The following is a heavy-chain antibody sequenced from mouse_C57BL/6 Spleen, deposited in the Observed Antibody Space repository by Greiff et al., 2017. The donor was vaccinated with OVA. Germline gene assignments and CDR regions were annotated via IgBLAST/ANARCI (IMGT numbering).Heavy chain of an antibody. CDR1: GYTFTSYG. Sequence: QVQLQQSGAELARPGASVKLSCKASGYTFTSYGISWVKQRTGQGLEWIGEIYPRSGNTYYNEKFKGKATLTADKSSSTAYMELRSLTSEDSAVYFCARSMGGNYNAMDYWGQGTSVTVSS. D-gene: IGHD1-1*02. V-gene: IGHV1-81*01. CDR3: ARSMGGNYNAMDY. J-gene: IGHJ4*01. CDR2: IYPRSGNT.